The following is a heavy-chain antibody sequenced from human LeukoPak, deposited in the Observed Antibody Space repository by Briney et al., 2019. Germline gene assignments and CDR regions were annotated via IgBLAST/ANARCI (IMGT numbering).Heavy chain of an antibody. CDR2: ISYDGRNK. J-gene: IGHJ4*02. D-gene: IGHD5-18*01. CDR3: AKDRVDTAMVLDY. V-gene: IGHV3-30*18. CDR1: GFTFSSYG. Sequence: GRSLRLSCAASGFTFSSYGMHWVRQAPGKGLEGVAVISYDGRNKYYADSVKGRFTISRDNSKNTLYLQMNSLRAEDTAVYYCAKDRVDTAMVLDYWGQGTLVTVSS.